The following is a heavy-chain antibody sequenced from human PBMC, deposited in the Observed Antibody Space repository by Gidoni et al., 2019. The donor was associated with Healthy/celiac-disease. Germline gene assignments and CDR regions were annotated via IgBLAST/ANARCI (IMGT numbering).Heavy chain of an antibody. CDR2: INHSGST. D-gene: IGHD6-19*01. CDR1: GGSFSGYY. CDR3: ARASPRYRSGPGQDY. J-gene: IGHJ4*02. V-gene: IGHV4-34*01. Sequence: QVQLQQWGAGLLKPSETLSLTCAVYGGSFSGYYWSWIRQPPGKGLEWIGEINHSGSTNYNPSLKSRVTISVDTSKNQFSLKLSSVTAADTAVYYCARASPRYRSGPGQDYWGQGTLVTVSS.